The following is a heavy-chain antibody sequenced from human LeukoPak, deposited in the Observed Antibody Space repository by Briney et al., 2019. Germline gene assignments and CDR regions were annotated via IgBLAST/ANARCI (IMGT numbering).Heavy chain of an antibody. CDR2: INPNSGGT. Sequence: GASVKVSCKASGYTFTGYYMHWVRQAPGQGLERMGWINPNSGGTNYAQKFQGRVTMTRDTSISTAYMEVNRLRSDDTAVYYCARDFDYSGDDRFDYWGQGTLVTVSS. CDR1: GYTFTGYY. D-gene: IGHD5-12*01. V-gene: IGHV1-2*02. CDR3: ARDFDYSGDDRFDY. J-gene: IGHJ4*02.